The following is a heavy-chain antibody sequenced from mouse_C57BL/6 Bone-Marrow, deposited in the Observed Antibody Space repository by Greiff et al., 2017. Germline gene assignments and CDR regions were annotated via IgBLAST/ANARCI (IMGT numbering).Heavy chain of an antibody. CDR3: ARDYYGSSYYFDY. J-gene: IGHJ2*01. CDR2: IYPGDGDT. Sequence: QVQLQQSGPELVKPGASVKISCKASGYAFSSSWMNWVKLRPGKGLEWIGRIYPGDGDTNYNGKFKGKATLTADKSSSTAYMQLSSLTSEDSAVYFCARDYYGSSYYFDYWGQGTTLTVSS. CDR1: GYAFSSSW. V-gene: IGHV1-82*01. D-gene: IGHD1-1*01.